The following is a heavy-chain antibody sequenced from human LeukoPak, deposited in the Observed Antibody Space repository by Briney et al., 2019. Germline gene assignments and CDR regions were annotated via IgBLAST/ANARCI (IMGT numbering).Heavy chain of an antibody. D-gene: IGHD2-2*01. CDR3: ARDPYPGPYYFDY. V-gene: IGHV3-66*01. J-gene: IGHJ4*02. CDR1: GFTVSSNY. Sequence: PGGSLRLSCAASGFTVSSNYMSWVRQAPGKGLDWVSVIYSGGSTYYADSVKGRFTISRDNSKNTLYLQVNSLRAEDTAVYYCARDPYPGPYYFDYWGQGTLVTVSS. CDR2: IYSGGST.